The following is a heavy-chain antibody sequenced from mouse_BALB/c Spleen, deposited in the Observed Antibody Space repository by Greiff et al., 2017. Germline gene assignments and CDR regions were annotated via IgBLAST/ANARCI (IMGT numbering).Heavy chain of an antibody. J-gene: IGHJ4*01. CDR2: IWAGGST. D-gene: IGHD1-1*02. CDR3: AREGYGPYAMDY. Sequence: VQLVESGPGLVAPSQSLSITCTVSGFSLTSYGVHWVRQPPGKGLEWLGVIWAGGSTNYNSALMSRLSISKDNSKSQVFLKMNSLQTDDTAMYYCAREGYGPYAMDYWGQGTSVTVSS. V-gene: IGHV2-9*02. CDR1: GFSLTSYG.